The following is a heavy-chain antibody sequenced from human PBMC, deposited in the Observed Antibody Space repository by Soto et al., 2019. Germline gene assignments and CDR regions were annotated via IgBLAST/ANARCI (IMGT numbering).Heavy chain of an antibody. CDR2: ISAYNGNT. Sequence: QVQLVQSGAEVKKPGASVKVSCKASGYTFTSYGISWVRQAPGQGLEWMGWISAYNGNTNYAQKLQGRVTMTTDTSTSTAYMELRRLRSDDTAVYYCARARSPYYYDSSGYSTGEFDYWGQGTLVTVSS. D-gene: IGHD3-22*01. CDR1: GYTFTSYG. CDR3: ARARSPYYYDSSGYSTGEFDY. J-gene: IGHJ4*02. V-gene: IGHV1-18*04.